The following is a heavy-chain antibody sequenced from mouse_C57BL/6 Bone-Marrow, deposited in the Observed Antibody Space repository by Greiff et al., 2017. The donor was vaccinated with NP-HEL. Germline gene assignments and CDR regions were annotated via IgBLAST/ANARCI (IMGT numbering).Heavy chain of an antibody. J-gene: IGHJ2*01. D-gene: IGHD4-1*02. CDR3: ASQLGRGYFDY. Sequence: EVKLVESGGGLVQPGGSLSLSCAASGFTFTDYYMSWVRQPPGKALEWLGFIRNKANGYTTEYSASVKGRFTISRDNSQSILYLQMNALRAEDSATYYCASQLGRGYFDYWGQGTTLTVSS. V-gene: IGHV7-3*01. CDR2: IRNKANGYTT. CDR1: GFTFTDYY.